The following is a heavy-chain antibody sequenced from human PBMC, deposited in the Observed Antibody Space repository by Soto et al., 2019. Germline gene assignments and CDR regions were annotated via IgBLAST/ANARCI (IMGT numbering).Heavy chain of an antibody. J-gene: IGHJ2*01. CDR3: ANFNWYFDF. CDR1: GGSISSYY. Sequence: SETLSLTCTVSGGSISSYYWSWIRQPPGKGLEWIGYIYYTGSTNYNPSLKSRVTISVDTSKNQFSLQLSSVTAADTAVYDCANFNWYFDFWGRGTLVTVSS. CDR2: IYYTGST. V-gene: IGHV4-59*01.